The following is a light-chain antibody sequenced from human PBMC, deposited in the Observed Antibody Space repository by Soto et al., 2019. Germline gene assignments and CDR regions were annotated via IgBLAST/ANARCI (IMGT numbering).Light chain of an antibody. CDR2: DAS. V-gene: IGKV3-11*01. CDR1: QSVSSY. CDR3: QQRSNWLIT. J-gene: IGKJ5*01. Sequence: EIVLTQSAATLSLSPGERATLSGRASQSVSSYLAWYQQKPGQAPRLLIYDASNRATGIPARFSGSGSGTDFTLTISSLEPEDFAVYYCQQRSNWLITFGQGTRLEIK.